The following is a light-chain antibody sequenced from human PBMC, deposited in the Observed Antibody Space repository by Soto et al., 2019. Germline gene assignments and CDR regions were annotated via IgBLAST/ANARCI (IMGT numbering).Light chain of an antibody. J-gene: IGKJ3*01. CDR3: QQRSNWLFS. V-gene: IGKV3-11*01. CDR2: DAS. Sequence: EIVLTQSPATLSLSPGERATFSCRASQSVGSYLAWYQQKPGQAPRLLIYDASNRATGIPARFSGSGSGTDFTLTISSLEPEDFAVYYCQQRSNWLFSFGPGTKVDIK. CDR1: QSVGSY.